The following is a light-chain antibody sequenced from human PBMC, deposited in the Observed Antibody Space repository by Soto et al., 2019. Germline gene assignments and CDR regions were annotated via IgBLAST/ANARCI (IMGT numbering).Light chain of an antibody. CDR2: DVS. CDR1: SSDVGGYNY. CDR3: TSYTSSSTLV. Sequence: QSVLTQPASVSGSPGQSITISCTGTSSDVGGYNYVSWYQDHPGKAPKLMIYDVSHRPSGVSNRFSGSKSGNTASLTISGLQAEDEADYYCTSYTSSSTLVFGGGTKVTVL. V-gene: IGLV2-14*03. J-gene: IGLJ2*01.